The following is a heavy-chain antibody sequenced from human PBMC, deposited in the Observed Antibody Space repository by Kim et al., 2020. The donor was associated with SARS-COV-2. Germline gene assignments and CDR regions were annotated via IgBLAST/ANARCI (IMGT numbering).Heavy chain of an antibody. Sequence: IHYADAVKGRFTISRDNAKKSLYLQMNSLRAEDTAVYYCARIRGSYSVDYWGQGTLVTVSS. CDR3: ARIRGSYSVDY. CDR2: I. V-gene: IGHV3-11*01. J-gene: IGHJ4*02. D-gene: IGHD1-26*01.